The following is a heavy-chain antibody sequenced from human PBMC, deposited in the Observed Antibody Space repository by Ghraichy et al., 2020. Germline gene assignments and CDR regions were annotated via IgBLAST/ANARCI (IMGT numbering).Heavy chain of an antibody. Sequence: LSLTCAASGFTFSSYAMSWVRQAPGKGLEWVSAISGSGGSTYYADSVKGRFTISRDNSKNTLYLQMNSLRAEDTAVYYCAKEGVLRSWYFDLWGRGTLVTVSS. V-gene: IGHV3-23*01. CDR2: ISGSGGST. J-gene: IGHJ2*01. D-gene: IGHD3-16*01. CDR1: GFTFSSYA. CDR3: AKEGVLRSWYFDL.